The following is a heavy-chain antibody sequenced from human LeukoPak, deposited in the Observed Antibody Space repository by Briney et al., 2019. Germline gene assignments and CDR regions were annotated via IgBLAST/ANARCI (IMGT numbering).Heavy chain of an antibody. CDR2: IYYSGST. D-gene: IGHD7-27*01. V-gene: IGHV4-39*01. CDR3: ARHALTWGSPEHFDY. CDR1: GGSISSSSYY. Sequence: SETLSLTCTVSGGSISSSSYYWGWIRQPPGKGLEWIGSIYYSGSTYYNPSLKSRVTISVDTSKNQFSLKLSSVTAADTAVYYCARHALTWGSPEHFDYSGQGTLVTVSS. J-gene: IGHJ4*02.